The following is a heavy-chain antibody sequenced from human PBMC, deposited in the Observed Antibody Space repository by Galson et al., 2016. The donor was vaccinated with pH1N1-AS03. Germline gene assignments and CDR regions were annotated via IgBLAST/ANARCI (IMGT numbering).Heavy chain of an antibody. V-gene: IGHV3-23*01. CDR1: GFTFSTFA. CDR2: IRGTSQIT. CDR3: ARLSGMVPTEYYFAS. J-gene: IGHJ4*02. Sequence: SLRLSCAASGFTFSTFAMSWVRRAPGKGLEWVSLIRGTSQITYYADSVKGRFTISKDNSKSTLFLQMNSLRAEDKAIYYCARLSGMVPTEYYFASWGQGTLVAVSS. D-gene: IGHD3-3*01.